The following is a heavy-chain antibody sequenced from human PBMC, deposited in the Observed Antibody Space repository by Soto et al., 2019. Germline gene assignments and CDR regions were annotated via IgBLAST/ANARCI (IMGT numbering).Heavy chain of an antibody. V-gene: IGHV3-13*01. D-gene: IGHD3-10*01. Sequence: GGSLRLSCAASGFTFSSYDMHWVRQATGKGLEWVSAIGTAGDTYYPGSVKGRFTISRENAKNSLYLQMNSLRAGDTAVYYCARRLKFLGSGSGVDNWFDPWGQGTLVTVSS. CDR3: ARRLKFLGSGSGVDNWFDP. J-gene: IGHJ5*02. CDR1: GFTFSSYD. CDR2: IGTAGDT.